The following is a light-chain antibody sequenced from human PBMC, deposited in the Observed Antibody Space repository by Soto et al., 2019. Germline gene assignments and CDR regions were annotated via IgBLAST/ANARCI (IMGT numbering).Light chain of an antibody. J-gene: IGLJ1*01. CDR1: SSDVGFYNY. CDR2: EVT. CDR3: SSYAGSNNYV. Sequence: QSALTQPASVSGSPGQSITISCSGTSSDVGFYNYVSWFQQYPGKAPKLMIFEVTNRPSGVSDRFSGSKSDNTASLTISGLQADDEADYYCSSYAGSNNYVFGTGTKVTVL. V-gene: IGLV2-14*01.